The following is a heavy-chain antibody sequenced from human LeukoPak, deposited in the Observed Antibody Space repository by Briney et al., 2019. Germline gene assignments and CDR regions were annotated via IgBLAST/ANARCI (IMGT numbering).Heavy chain of an antibody. D-gene: IGHD1-1*01. Sequence: SETLSLTCTVSGGSISSSGYYWGWIRQPPGKGLEWIGTMYHSGNTDYNTSLKSRVTMSVDTSKNQFSLKLTSVTAADTAVFYCARRAGYNYFDYWGQGSLVTVSS. J-gene: IGHJ4*02. CDR2: MYHSGNT. V-gene: IGHV4-39*07. CDR1: GGSISSSGYY. CDR3: ARRAGYNYFDY.